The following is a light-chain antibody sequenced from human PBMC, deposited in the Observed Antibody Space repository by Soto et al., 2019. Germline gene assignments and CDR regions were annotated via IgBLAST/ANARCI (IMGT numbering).Light chain of an antibody. CDR1: SSDGGGYNY. Sequence: QSALTQPASVSGSPGQSINISCTGTSSDGGGYNYVSWYQHHPGKAPKLIIYDVSNRPSGVSNPFSGSKSGNMASLAISRLQPEDEADYYCSSYTTSNARQIVFGTGTKLTV. CDR2: DVS. CDR3: SSYTTSNARQIV. V-gene: IGLV2-14*03. J-gene: IGLJ1*01.